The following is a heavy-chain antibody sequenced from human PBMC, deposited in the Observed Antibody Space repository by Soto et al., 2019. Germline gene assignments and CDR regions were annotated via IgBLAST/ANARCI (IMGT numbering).Heavy chain of an antibody. Sequence: GGSLRLSCAASGFTFSSYAMSWVRQAPGKGLEWVSAISGSGGSTYYADSVKGRFTISRDNSKNTLYLQMNSLRAEDTAVYYCATDRTIFGVVIAGNFDYWGQGTLVTVSS. CDR2: ISGSGGST. J-gene: IGHJ4*02. D-gene: IGHD3-3*01. CDR1: GFTFSSYA. CDR3: ATDRTIFGVVIAGNFDY. V-gene: IGHV3-23*01.